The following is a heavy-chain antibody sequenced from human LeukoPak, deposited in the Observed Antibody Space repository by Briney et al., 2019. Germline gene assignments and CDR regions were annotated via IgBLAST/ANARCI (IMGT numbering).Heavy chain of an antibody. V-gene: IGHV1-69*05. Sequence: SVKVSCKGSGCTFSSYSIRWVRQAPGQGLEWMGRIIPAFGRAHYAQKFQGRVTITTDESTTTVYMELRSLRSEDTAVYYCASEGNYDSSGYSRYNYYYMDVWGKGTAVTVSS. D-gene: IGHD3-22*01. CDR1: GCTFSSYS. CDR3: ASEGNYDSSGYSRYNYYYMDV. J-gene: IGHJ6*03. CDR2: IIPAFGRA.